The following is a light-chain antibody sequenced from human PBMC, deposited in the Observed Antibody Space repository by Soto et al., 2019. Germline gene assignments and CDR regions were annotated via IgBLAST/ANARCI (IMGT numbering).Light chain of an antibody. CDR3: QQYNNWPRT. V-gene: IGKV1-17*01. CDR1: QGIRND. J-gene: IGKJ1*01. Sequence: DIQMTQSPSSLSASVGGRVTITVGASQGIRNDLGWYQQKPGKAPKRLIYAASSLQSGVPSRFSGSGSGTEFTLTISSLQSEDFAVYYCQQYNNWPRTFGQGTKVDIK. CDR2: AAS.